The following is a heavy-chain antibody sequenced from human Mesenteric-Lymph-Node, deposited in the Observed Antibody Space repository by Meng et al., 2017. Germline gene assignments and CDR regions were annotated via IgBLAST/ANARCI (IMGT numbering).Heavy chain of an antibody. J-gene: IGHJ6*02. CDR3: ARDSSGYTIDNYYYYYGMDV. CDR1: GFTFSSYW. D-gene: IGHD3-22*01. Sequence: GGSLRLSCAASGFTFSSYWMSWVRQAPGKGLEWVANIKQDGSEKYYVDSVKGRFTISRDNAKNSLYLQMNSLRAEDTAVYYCARDSSGYTIDNYYYYYGMDVWGQGTTVTVSS. CDR2: IKQDGSEK. V-gene: IGHV3-7*01.